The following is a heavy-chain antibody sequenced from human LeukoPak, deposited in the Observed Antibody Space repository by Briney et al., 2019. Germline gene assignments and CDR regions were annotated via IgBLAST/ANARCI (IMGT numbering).Heavy chain of an antibody. V-gene: IGHV1-8*01. Sequence: ASVKVSCKASGYTFTSYDINWVRQATGQGLEWMGWMSPNSGNTGYAQKFQGRVSMTSNTSISTAYMELSSLRSEDTAVYYCARGLRREQQLLRAFDDWGQGTLVTVSS. D-gene: IGHD6-13*01. CDR1: GYTFTSYD. J-gene: IGHJ4*02. CDR2: MSPNSGNT. CDR3: ARGLRREQQLLRAFDD.